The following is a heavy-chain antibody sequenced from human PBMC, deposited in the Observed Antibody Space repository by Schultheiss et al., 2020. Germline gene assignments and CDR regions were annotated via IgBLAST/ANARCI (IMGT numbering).Heavy chain of an antibody. CDR3: ARMEGTMIVIY. D-gene: IGHD3-22*01. Sequence: SVKVSCKSSGGTFSSYAISWVRQAPGQGLEWMGWISAYNGNTNYAQKLQGRVTITADESTSTAYMELSSLRSEDTAVYYCARMEGTMIVIYWGQGTLVTVAS. J-gene: IGHJ4*02. CDR2: ISAYNGNT. V-gene: IGHV1-69*01. CDR1: GGTFSSYA.